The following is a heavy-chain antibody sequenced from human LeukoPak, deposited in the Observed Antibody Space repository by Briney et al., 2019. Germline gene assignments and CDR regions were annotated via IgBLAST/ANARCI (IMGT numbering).Heavy chain of an antibody. J-gene: IGHJ4*02. CDR1: GFTFSNYL. V-gene: IGHV3-23*01. Sequence: GGSLRPSCVASGFTFSNYLMNWVRQAPGKGLEWVSGISHSGSSIYYADSVKGRFTISRDNSKNTLYLQMDRLRAEDTAVYYCARDPNYDSSGYYPLDYWGQGTLVTVSS. CDR3: ARDPNYDSSGYYPLDY. D-gene: IGHD3-22*01. CDR2: ISHSGSSI.